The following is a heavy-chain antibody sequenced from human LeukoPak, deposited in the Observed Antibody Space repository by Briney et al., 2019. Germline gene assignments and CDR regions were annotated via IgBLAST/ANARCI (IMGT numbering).Heavy chain of an antibody. J-gene: IGHJ4*02. CDR3: ARHPGRWLQLDY. Sequence: AGGSLRLSCAASGFSFSSFWISWVRQARGKGLEWVANIKQDGGEKYYADSVKGRFTISRDSAKNSVYLQMNSLRDEDTAVYYCARHPGRWLQLDYWGQGTLVTVSS. V-gene: IGHV3-7*01. CDR1: GFSFSSFW. D-gene: IGHD5-24*01. CDR2: IKQDGGEK.